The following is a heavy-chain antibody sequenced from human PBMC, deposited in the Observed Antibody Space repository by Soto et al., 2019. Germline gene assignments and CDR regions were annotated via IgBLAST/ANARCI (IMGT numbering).Heavy chain of an antibody. Sequence: GASVKVSCKASGYTFTSYYMHWVRQAPGQGLEWKGIINPSGGSTSYAQKFQGRVTMTRDTSTSTVYMELSSLRSEDTAVYYCARSSAHLGAIWGLVSDAFDIWGQGTMVTVSS. CDR1: GYTFTSYY. CDR3: ARSSAHLGAIWGLVSDAFDI. V-gene: IGHV1-46*03. D-gene: IGHD3-16*01. J-gene: IGHJ3*02. CDR2: INPSGGST.